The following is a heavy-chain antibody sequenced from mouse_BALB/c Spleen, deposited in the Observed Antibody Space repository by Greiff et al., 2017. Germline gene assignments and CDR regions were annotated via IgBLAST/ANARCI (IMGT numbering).Heavy chain of an antibody. CDR2: IWTGGGT. J-gene: IGHJ4*01. D-gene: IGHD1-1*01. CDR1: GFSLTSYD. Sequence: VQLVESGPGLVAPSQSLSITCTVSGFSLTSYDISWIRQPPGKGLEWLGVIWTGGGTNYNSAFMSRLSISKDNSKSQVFLKMNSLQTDDTAIYYCVRDTTVVAGAMDYWGQGTSVTVSS. V-gene: IGHV2-9-2*01. CDR3: VRDTTVVAGAMDY.